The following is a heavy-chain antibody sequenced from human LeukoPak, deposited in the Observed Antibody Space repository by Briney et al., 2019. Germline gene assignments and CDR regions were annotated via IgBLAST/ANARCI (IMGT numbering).Heavy chain of an antibody. V-gene: IGHV3-30*02. D-gene: IGHD6-6*01. CDR1: GFTFSRYG. Sequence: GGSLRLSCAASGFTFSRYGMHWVRQAPGKGLEWVAFIRYDGSNKYYADSVKGRFTISRDNSKNTLYLQMNSLRAEDTAVYYCAKNYRHSSSSPYFDYWGQGTLVTVSS. J-gene: IGHJ4*02. CDR3: AKNYRHSSSSPYFDY. CDR2: IRYDGSNK.